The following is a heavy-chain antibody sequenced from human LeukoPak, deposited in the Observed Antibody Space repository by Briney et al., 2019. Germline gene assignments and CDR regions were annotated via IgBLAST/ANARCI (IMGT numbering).Heavy chain of an antibody. Sequence: EPGGSLRLSCAAAGFTFSSYAMSWVRQAPGKGLEWVSAIIGSRGSTYYADSVKGRFTISRDNAKNSLYLQMNSLRAEDTAVYYCARDIGYCSSTSCSSGYMDVWGKGTTVTVSS. J-gene: IGHJ6*03. D-gene: IGHD2-2*01. CDR2: IIGSRGST. V-gene: IGHV3-23*01. CDR3: ARDIGYCSSTSCSSGYMDV. CDR1: GFTFSSYA.